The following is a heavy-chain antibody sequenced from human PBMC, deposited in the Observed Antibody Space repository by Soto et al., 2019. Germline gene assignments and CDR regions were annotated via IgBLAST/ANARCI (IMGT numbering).Heavy chain of an antibody. Sequence: PVGSLRLSCAASAFSFSTSWMHWVRQAPGEGLVWVSRINPDGRTINYADSVKGRFTISRDNAKNTLYLQMNILRVEDTAVYFCATAGNYRFDSWGLGTLVTVSS. V-gene: IGHV3-74*01. CDR3: ATAGNYRFDS. D-gene: IGHD1-1*01. J-gene: IGHJ4*02. CDR1: AFSFSTSW. CDR2: INPDGRTI.